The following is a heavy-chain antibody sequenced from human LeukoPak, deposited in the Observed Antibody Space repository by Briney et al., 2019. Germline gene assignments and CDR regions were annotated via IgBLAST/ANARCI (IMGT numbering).Heavy chain of an antibody. V-gene: IGHV4-39*01. CDR1: GGSISSSSYH. Sequence: SETLSLTCTVSGGSISSSSYHWGWIRQPPGKGLEWIGSIYYSGSTYYNPSLKSRVTISVDTSKNQFSLKLSSVTAADTAVYYCASLPYYYGSGSSFWGQGTLVTVSS. CDR3: ASLPYYYGSGSSF. D-gene: IGHD3-10*01. CDR2: IYYSGST. J-gene: IGHJ4*02.